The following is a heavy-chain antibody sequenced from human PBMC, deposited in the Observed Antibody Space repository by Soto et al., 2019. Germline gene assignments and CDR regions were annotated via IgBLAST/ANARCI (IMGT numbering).Heavy chain of an antibody. CDR1: GYTFTSYD. V-gene: IGHV1-8*01. D-gene: IGHD6-13*01. CDR3: ARFLHGIAADGNGMDV. CDR2: MNPNSGNT. J-gene: IGHJ6*03. Sequence: ASVKVSCKASGYTFTSYDINWVRQATGQGLEWMGWMNPNSGNTGYAQKFQGRVTMTRNTSISTAYMELSSLRSEDTAVYYCARFLHGIAADGNGMDVWGKVNTVTVS.